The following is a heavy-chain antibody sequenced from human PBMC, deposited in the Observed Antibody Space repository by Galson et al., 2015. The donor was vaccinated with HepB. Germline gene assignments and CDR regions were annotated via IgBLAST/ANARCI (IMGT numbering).Heavy chain of an antibody. Sequence: SETLSLTCTVSGGSISSYYWSWIRQPPGKGLEWIGYIYYSGSTNYNPSLKSRVTISVDTSKNQFSLKLSSVTAADTAVYYCARVSSHYYYYMDVWGKGTTVTVSS. D-gene: IGHD6-19*01. J-gene: IGHJ6*03. CDR1: GGSISSYY. CDR3: ARVSSHYYYYMDV. V-gene: IGHV4-59*01. CDR2: IYYSGST.